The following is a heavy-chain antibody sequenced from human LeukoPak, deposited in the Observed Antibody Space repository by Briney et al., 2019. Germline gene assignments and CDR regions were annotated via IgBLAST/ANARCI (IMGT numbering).Heavy chain of an antibody. D-gene: IGHD3-22*01. CDR2: IHYTGST. CDR3: ARSSESYDSSGYYSYYFDN. V-gene: IGHV4-59*01. J-gene: IGHJ4*02. Sequence: SETLSLTCTVSGGSISSYYWSWIRQPPGRGLEWIGYIHYTGSTNYKSSLKSRVTISVDKSKNQFFLKLRSVTAADTAVYYCARSSESYDSSGYYSYYFDNWGQGTLVTVSS. CDR1: GGSISSYY.